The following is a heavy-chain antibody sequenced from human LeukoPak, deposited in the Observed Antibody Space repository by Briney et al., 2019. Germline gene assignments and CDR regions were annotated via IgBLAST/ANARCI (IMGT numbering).Heavy chain of an antibody. Sequence: GGSLRLSCAASGFTFSSYWMSWVRQAPGKGLEWVANIKQDGSEKYYVDSVKGRFTISRDNAKNSLYLQMNSLRAEDTAVYYCARDGSSGWLDAFDIWGQGTMVTVSS. D-gene: IGHD3-22*01. CDR3: ARDGSSGWLDAFDI. J-gene: IGHJ3*02. CDR1: GFTFSSYW. V-gene: IGHV3-7*01. CDR2: IKQDGSEK.